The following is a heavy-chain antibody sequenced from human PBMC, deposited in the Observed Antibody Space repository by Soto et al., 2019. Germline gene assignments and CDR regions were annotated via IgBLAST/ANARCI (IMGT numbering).Heavy chain of an antibody. CDR1: GYTFTSYG. V-gene: IGHV1-18*01. D-gene: IGHD3-22*01. J-gene: IGHJ5*02. CDR3: ARRYYDSSGYYYAVNWFDP. Sequence: ASVKVSRKASGYTFTSYGISWVRQAPGQGLEWMGWISAYNGNTNYAQKLQGRVTMTTDTSTSTAYMELRSLRSDDTAVYYCARRYYDSSGYYYAVNWFDPWGQGTLVTVSS. CDR2: ISAYNGNT.